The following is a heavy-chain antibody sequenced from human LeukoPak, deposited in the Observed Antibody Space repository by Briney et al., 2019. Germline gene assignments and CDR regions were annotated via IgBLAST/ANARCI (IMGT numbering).Heavy chain of an antibody. CDR2: IYSGGST. V-gene: IGHV3-66*01. D-gene: IGHD2-21*02. CDR1: GFTVSSNY. J-gene: IGHJ6*02. CDR3: ARAEAYCGGDCYSGLGYYYYGMDV. Sequence: GGSLRLSCAASGFTVSSNYMSWVRQAPGKGLEWVSVIYSGGSTYYADSVKGRFTISRDNSKNTLYLQMNRLRAEDTAVYYCARAEAYCGGDCYSGLGYYYYGMDVWGQGTTVTVSS.